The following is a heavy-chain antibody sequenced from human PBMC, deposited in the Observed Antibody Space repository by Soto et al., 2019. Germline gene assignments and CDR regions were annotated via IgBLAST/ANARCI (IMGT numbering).Heavy chain of an antibody. Sequence: GGSLRLSCAASGFTFSSYSMNWVRQAPGKGLEWVSSISSSSSYIYYADSVKDRFTISRDNAKNSLYLQMNSLRAEDTAVYYCARDGYDYVWGSLDYWGQGTLVTVSS. V-gene: IGHV3-21*01. D-gene: IGHD3-16*01. CDR1: GFTFSSYS. CDR2: ISSSSSYI. CDR3: ARDGYDYVWGSLDY. J-gene: IGHJ4*02.